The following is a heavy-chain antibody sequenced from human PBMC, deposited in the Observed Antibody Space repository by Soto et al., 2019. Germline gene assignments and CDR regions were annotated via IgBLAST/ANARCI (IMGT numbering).Heavy chain of an antibody. J-gene: IGHJ6*02. D-gene: IGHD2-15*01. CDR3: ARGEGGSGGSCYLGVGYYSGMDV. CDR2: IYYSGST. CDR1: GGSISSGGYY. V-gene: IGHV4-31*03. Sequence: QVQLQESGPGLVKPSQTLSLTCTVSGGSISSGGYYWSWIRQHPGKGLEWIGYIYYSGSTDYIPSRKSRVNIAVDTSKNQFSLKLSSVPAADTAVYYCARGEGGSGGSCYLGVGYYSGMDVWGQGTTVTVSS.